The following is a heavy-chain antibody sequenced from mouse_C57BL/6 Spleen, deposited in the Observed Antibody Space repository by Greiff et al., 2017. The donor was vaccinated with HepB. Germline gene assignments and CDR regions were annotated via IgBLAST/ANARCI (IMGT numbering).Heavy chain of an antibody. CDR1: GYTFTSYW. V-gene: IGHV1-50*01. Sequence: QVQLQQPGAELVKPGASVKLSCKASGYTFTSYWMQWVKQRPGQGLEWIGEIDPSDSYTNYNQKFKGKATLTVDTSSSTAYMQLSSLTSEDSAVYYCARGYYGSAYSFDYCGQGTTSTVSP. D-gene: IGHD1-1*01. CDR2: IDPSDSYT. J-gene: IGHJ2*01. CDR3: ARGYYGSAYSFDY.